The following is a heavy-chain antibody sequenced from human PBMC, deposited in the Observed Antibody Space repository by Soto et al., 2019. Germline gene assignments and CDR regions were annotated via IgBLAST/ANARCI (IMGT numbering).Heavy chain of an antibody. CDR3: ARTRAATDSLYWFDP. V-gene: IGHV1-69*02. CDR2: IIPILNIA. D-gene: IGHD2-21*01. CDR1: GGTFSSYP. J-gene: IGHJ5*02. Sequence: QVQLVQSGAEVKKPGSSAKVSCKASGGTFSSYPISWVRQAPGQGLEWMGRIIPILNIANYAQKFQGRVTLTADKSTNTAYMELSSLRSEDTAVYYCARTRAATDSLYWFDPWGQGTLVTVSS.